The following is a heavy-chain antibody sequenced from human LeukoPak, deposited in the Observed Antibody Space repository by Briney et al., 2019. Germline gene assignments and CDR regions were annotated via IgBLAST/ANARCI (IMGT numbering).Heavy chain of an antibody. Sequence: SGGSLRLSCAASGFTFSHYAMSWVRQAPGKGLEWVSGISGSGGSTYYADSVRGRFTISRDNSEDTLYLQVSSLRAEDTAVYYCAKGVYSTSWWSVDYWGQGTLVTVSS. J-gene: IGHJ4*02. CDR3: AKGVYSTSWWSVDY. CDR1: GFTFSHYA. V-gene: IGHV3-23*01. D-gene: IGHD2-2*01. CDR2: ISGSGGST.